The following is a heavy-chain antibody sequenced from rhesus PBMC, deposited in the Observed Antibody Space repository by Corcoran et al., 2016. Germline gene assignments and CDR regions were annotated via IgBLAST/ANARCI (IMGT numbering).Heavy chain of an antibody. V-gene: IGHV3-118*01. J-gene: IGHJ6*01. CDR2: NRRKAKNYET. Sequence: EVQLVESGGGLVQPGGSLRLSCAAFGFTFSSSSMHWVRQASGKGLEWVGRNRRKAKNYETGYAASVKSRCTISRDDSKNTAYLQMNSLKTEDTAMDYCTRERSGGLDSWGQGVVVTVSS. CDR1: GFTFSSSS. CDR3: TRERSGGLDS.